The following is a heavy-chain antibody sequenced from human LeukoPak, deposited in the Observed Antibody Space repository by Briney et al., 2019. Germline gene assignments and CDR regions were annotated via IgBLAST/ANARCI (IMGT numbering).Heavy chain of an antibody. Sequence: GGSLRLSCAASGFTFSNFAMSWVRQAPGKGLEWVSTISGGGGSTYFADSVKGRFTISRDGSKNMLYLQMDSLRAEDTAVYYCAKAGIPPFVIFPAARISPPPEYGGQEPLVTVPS. J-gene: IGHJ4*02. D-gene: IGHD6-25*01. CDR3: AKAGIPPFVIFPAARISPPPEY. CDR2: ISGGGGST. V-gene: IGHV3-23*01. CDR1: GFTFSNFA.